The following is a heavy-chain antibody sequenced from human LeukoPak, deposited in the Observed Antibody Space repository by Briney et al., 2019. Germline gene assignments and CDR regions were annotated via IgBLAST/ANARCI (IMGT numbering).Heavy chain of an antibody. CDR1: GFSFSSYG. Sequence: GGSLRLSCAASGFSFSSYGMSWVRQAPGKGLEWVSGITGSGGGTYYADSVKGRFTIARDNSKKTLYLQMNNLRVEDTAVYYCTRVQFQWFDPWGQGTLVTVSS. CDR3: TRVQFQWFDP. V-gene: IGHV3-23*01. J-gene: IGHJ5*02. CDR2: ITGSGGGT. D-gene: IGHD6-19*01.